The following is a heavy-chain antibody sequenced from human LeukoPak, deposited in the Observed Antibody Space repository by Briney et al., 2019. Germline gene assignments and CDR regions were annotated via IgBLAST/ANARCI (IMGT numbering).Heavy chain of an antibody. V-gene: IGHV3-21*01. Sequence: GGSLRLSCAASGFTFSSYSMNWVRQAPGKGLEWVSSISGSSSYIYYADSVKGRFTISRDNAKNSLYLQMNSLRAGDTALYSCARADSNIAARRIGFDYWGQGTLVTVSS. D-gene: IGHD6-6*01. CDR1: GFTFSSYS. CDR2: ISGSSSYI. J-gene: IGHJ4*02. CDR3: ARADSNIAARRIGFDY.